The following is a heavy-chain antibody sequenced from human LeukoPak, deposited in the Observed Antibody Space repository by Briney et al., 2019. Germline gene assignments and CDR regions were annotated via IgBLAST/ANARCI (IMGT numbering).Heavy chain of an antibody. CDR2: ISSSSSYT. Sequence: GGSLRLSCAASGFTFSSYSMNWVRQAPGKGLEWVSSISSSSSYTYYADSVKGRFTISRDNAKNSLYLQMNSLRAEDTAVYYCARGEYSSSSGYFQHWGQGTLVTVSS. CDR3: ARGEYSSSSGYFQH. D-gene: IGHD6-6*01. J-gene: IGHJ1*01. V-gene: IGHV3-21*01. CDR1: GFTFSSYS.